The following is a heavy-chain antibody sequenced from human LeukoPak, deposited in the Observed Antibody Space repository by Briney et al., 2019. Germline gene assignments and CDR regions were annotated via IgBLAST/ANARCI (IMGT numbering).Heavy chain of an antibody. CDR1: GFTFSSYS. CDR2: ISSSSSYI. V-gene: IGHV3-21*01. J-gene: IGHJ4*02. CDR3: ARGKANYGDYVDY. Sequence: GGSLRLSCAASGFTFSSYSMNWVRQAPGKGLEWVSSISSSSSYIYYADSVKGRFTISRDNAKNSLYLQMNSLRAEDTAVYYCARGKANYGDYVDYWGQGTLVTVSS. D-gene: IGHD4-17*01.